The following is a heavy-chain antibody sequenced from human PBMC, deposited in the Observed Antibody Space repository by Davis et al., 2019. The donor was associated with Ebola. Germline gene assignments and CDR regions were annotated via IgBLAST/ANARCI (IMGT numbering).Heavy chain of an antibody. Sequence: PSETLSLTCTVSGASMSGSSHYWGWYRQVPGKGLEWIGNAPFSGRSYYNPSLKSRVTISVDTSKNEFSLKLTSMTAADTAVYYCARHDRIFGTNWFDPWGQGTLVTVSS. CDR2: APFSGRS. V-gene: IGHV4-39*07. J-gene: IGHJ5*02. D-gene: IGHD3-3*01. CDR3: ARHDRIFGTNWFDP. CDR1: GASMSGSSHY.